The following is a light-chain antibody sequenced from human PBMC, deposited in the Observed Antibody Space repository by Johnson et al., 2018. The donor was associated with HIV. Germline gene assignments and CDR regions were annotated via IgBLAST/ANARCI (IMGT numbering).Light chain of an antibody. Sequence: TQPPSVSAAPGQKVTISCSGSSSNIGNNYVSWYQQLPGTAPKLLIYDNNKRPSGIPDRFSGSKSGTSATLGITGLQTGDEADYYCGTWDSSLSAYVFGTGTKATVL. CDR2: DNN. CDR1: SSNIGNNY. V-gene: IGLV1-51*01. CDR3: GTWDSSLSAYV. J-gene: IGLJ1*01.